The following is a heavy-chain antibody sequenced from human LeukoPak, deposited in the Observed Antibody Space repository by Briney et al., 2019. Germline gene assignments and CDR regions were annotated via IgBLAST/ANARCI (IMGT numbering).Heavy chain of an antibody. Sequence: GGSLRLSCAVSGFNVRSNHMTWVRQAPGRGLEWVSVLHSGGDTYYADSVRGRITISRDNSENMPFLQMNGLRADDSAIYYCARGKVYYYYDYWGQGTLVTVSS. CDR1: GFNVRSNH. J-gene: IGHJ4*02. V-gene: IGHV3-53*01. CDR3: ARGKVYYYYDY. CDR2: LHSGGDT. D-gene: IGHD5/OR15-5a*01.